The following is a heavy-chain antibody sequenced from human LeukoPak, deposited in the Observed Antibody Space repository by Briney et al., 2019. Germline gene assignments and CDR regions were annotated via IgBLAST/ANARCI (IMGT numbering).Heavy chain of an antibody. CDR2: INHSGST. CDR3: ARDHVDTATVHFYYYYYYGMDV. V-gene: IGHV4-34*01. Sequence: SETLSLTCAVYGGSFSGYYWSWIRQPPGKGLEWIGEINHSGSTNYNPSLKSRVTISVDTSKNQFSLKLSSVTAADTAVYYCARDHVDTATVHFYYYYYYGMDVWGQGTTVTVSS. J-gene: IGHJ6*02. D-gene: IGHD5-18*01. CDR1: GGSFSGYY.